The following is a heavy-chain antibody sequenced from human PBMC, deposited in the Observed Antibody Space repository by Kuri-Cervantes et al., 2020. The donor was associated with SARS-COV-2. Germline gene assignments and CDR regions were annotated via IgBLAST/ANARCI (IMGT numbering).Heavy chain of an antibody. D-gene: IGHD1-26*01. CDR3: ATVGSSTRGGSYL. V-gene: IGHV1-69*05. Sequence: SVKVSCKASGGTFSSYAISWVRQAPGQGLEWMGGIIPIFGTANYAQKFQGRVTITTDESTSTAYMELSSLRSEDTAVYYCATVGSSTRGGSYLWGPGTLVTVSS. CDR1: GGTFSSYA. CDR2: IIPIFGTA. J-gene: IGHJ4*02.